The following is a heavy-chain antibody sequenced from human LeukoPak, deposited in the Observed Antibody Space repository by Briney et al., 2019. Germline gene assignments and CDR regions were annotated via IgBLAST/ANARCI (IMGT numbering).Heavy chain of an antibody. D-gene: IGHD6-13*01. CDR1: GFTFSSYA. CDR2: ISYDGSNK. Sequence: GGSLRLSCAASGFTFSSYAMHWVRQAPGKGLEWVAVISYDGSNKYYADSVKGRFTISRDNSKNTLYLQMNSLRAEDTAVYYCARVMLAAGTNYYGMDVWGQGTTVTVSS. CDR3: ARVMLAAGTNYYGMDV. V-gene: IGHV3-30-3*01. J-gene: IGHJ6*02.